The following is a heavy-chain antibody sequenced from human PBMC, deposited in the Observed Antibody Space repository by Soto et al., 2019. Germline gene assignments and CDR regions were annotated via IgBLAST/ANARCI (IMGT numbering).Heavy chain of an antibody. V-gene: IGHV2-5*02. Sequence: QITLKYSGPTLVKPTHPLTLTCTFSGFSLSTSGVGVGWIRQPPGTALEGLALIYWDDDKRYSASLMCRLTITKETYKRKVDITMNKMDPVDTATYSCAHSRDYDILTGYYLDWGQGTLVTVSS. CDR2: IYWDDDK. J-gene: IGHJ4*02. CDR3: AHSRDYDILTGYYLD. CDR1: GFSLSTSGVG. D-gene: IGHD3-9*01.